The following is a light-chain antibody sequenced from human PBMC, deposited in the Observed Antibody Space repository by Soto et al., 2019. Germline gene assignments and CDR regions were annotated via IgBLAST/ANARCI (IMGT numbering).Light chain of an antibody. J-gene: IGLJ1*01. CDR1: SSDVGGYEY. CDR3: YSYSTSGIHYV. CDR2: DVS. Sequence: QSALTQPASVSGSPGQSITISCAGSSSDVGGYEYVCWYQQHPGRAPKLIIYDVSNRPSGVSNRFSGAKSGNTASLTISGLQADDEADYYCYSYSTSGIHYVFGDGTKLTVL. V-gene: IGLV2-14*03.